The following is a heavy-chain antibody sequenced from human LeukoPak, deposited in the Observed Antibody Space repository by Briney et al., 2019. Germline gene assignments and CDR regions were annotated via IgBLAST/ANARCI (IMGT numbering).Heavy chain of an antibody. Sequence: SETLSLTCTVSGGSISSYYWSWIRQPPGKGLEWIGYIYYSGSTNYNPSLKSRVTISVDTSKNQFSLKLSSVTTADTAVYYCARVTTVTTCVGCRGMDVWGKGTTVTVTS. CDR3: ARVTTVTTCVGCRGMDV. V-gene: IGHV4-59*01. CDR2: IYYSGST. D-gene: IGHD4-17*01. J-gene: IGHJ6*04. CDR1: GGSISSYY.